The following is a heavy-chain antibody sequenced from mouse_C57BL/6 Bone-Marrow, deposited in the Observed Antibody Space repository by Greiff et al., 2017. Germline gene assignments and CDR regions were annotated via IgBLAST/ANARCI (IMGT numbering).Heavy chain of an antibody. CDR1: GYTFTDYY. Sequence: VQLQQSGPELVKPGASVKISCKASGYTFTDYYMNWVKQSHGKSLEWIGDINPNNGGTSYNQKFKGKATLTVDKSSSTAYMELRSLTSEDSAVYYCAREWLLRGFDYWGQGTTLTVSS. D-gene: IGHD2-3*01. J-gene: IGHJ2*01. CDR2: INPNNGGT. CDR3: AREWLLRGFDY. V-gene: IGHV1-26*01.